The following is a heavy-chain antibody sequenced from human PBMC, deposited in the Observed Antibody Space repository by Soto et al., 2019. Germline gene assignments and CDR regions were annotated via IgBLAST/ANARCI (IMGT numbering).Heavy chain of an antibody. CDR3: ARDLWGYCGADCYPLDV. D-gene: IGHD2-21*02. CDR2: MYNTGST. V-gene: IGHV4-59*01. CDR1: GGSISSYY. J-gene: IGHJ6*02. Sequence: QVRLQESGPGLVKPSETLSLTCTVSGGSISSYYWSWIRQPPGKGLEWIGYMYNTGSTIYNPSLKIRVTISVDTSTNQFSLKLNSVTAADTAVYYCARDLWGYCGADCYPLDVWGQGTTVTVSS.